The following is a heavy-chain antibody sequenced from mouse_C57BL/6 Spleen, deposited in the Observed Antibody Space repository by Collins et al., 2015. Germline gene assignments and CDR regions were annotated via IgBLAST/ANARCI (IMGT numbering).Heavy chain of an antibody. J-gene: IGHJ4*01. Sequence: QVQLQQSGAELAKPGASVKMSCKASGYTFTSYWMHWVKQRPGQGLEWIGYINPSTGYTEYNQKFKDKATLTADKSSSTAYMQLSSLTSEDSAVYYCARYYRYDFYYAMDYWGQGTSVTVSS. CDR1: GYTFTSYW. V-gene: IGHV1-7*01. D-gene: IGHD2-14*01. CDR3: ARYYRYDFYYAMDY. CDR2: INPSTGYT.